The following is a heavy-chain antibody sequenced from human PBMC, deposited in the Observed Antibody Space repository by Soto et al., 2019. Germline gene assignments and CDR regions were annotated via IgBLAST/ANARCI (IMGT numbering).Heavy chain of an antibody. V-gene: IGHV3-30*18. Sequence: GGSLRLSCAASGFTFSSYGMHWVRQAPGKGLEWVAVISYDGSNKYYADSVKGRFTISRDNSKNTLYLQMNSLRAEDTAVYYCAKDGNYDFWSGYPSPYYYYYMDVWGKGTTVTVSS. CDR2: ISYDGSNK. CDR3: AKDGNYDFWSGYPSPYYYYYMDV. D-gene: IGHD3-3*01. CDR1: GFTFSSYG. J-gene: IGHJ6*03.